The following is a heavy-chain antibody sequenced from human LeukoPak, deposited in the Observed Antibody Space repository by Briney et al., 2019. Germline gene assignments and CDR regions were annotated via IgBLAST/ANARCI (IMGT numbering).Heavy chain of an antibody. CDR3: ARDHLGSLEY. CDR1: GFTFNTYW. Sequence: PGGSLRLSCAASGFTFNTYWMAWVRQAPGKGLEWVANIKQDESEKYYVDSVKGRFTISRDNAKNSLYLQMNSLTAEDTAVYRCARDHLGSLEYWGQGILVTVSS. J-gene: IGHJ4*02. V-gene: IGHV3-7*01. CDR2: IKQDESEK. D-gene: IGHD1-26*01.